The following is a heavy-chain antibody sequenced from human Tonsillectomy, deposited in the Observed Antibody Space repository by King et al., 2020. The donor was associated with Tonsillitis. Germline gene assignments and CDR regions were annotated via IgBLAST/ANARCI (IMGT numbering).Heavy chain of an antibody. CDR2: IKHDGSDT. D-gene: IGHD7-27*01. Sequence: VQLVESGGGLVQPGGSLRLSCAASDLTFSTYWMSWIRQAPGKGLEWVANIKHDGSDTTYVDSVKGRLTVSRDNAKNSLYLEMNRLRAEDTALYYCARNPAWGALDSWGQGALVTVSS. V-gene: IGHV3-7*01. CDR3: ARNPAWGALDS. J-gene: IGHJ4*02. CDR1: DLTFSTYW.